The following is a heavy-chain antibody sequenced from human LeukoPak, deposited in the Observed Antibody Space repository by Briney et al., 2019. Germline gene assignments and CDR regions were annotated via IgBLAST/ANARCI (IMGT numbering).Heavy chain of an antibody. CDR2: IYYSGST. J-gene: IGHJ4*02. CDR1: GGSISSYY. CDR3: ARGLRSDY. V-gene: IGHV4-59*01. Sequence: SETLSLTCTASGGSISSYYWSWIRQPPGKGLEWIGYIYYSGSTNYNPSLKSRVTISVDTSKNQFSLKLSSVTAADTAVYYCARGLRSDYWGQGTLVTVSS.